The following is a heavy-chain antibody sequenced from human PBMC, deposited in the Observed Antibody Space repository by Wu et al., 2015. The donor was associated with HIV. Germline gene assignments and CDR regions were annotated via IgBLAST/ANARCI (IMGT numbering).Heavy chain of an antibody. D-gene: IGHD3-10*01. CDR2: INPNSGGT. CDR1: GYTFTSYD. J-gene: IGHJ6*02. Sequence: QVQLVQSGADVKKPGASVKVSCKASGYTFTSYDINWVRQATGQGLEWMGWINPNSGGTNYAQKFQGRVTMTRDTSISTAYMDLSRLRSDDTAVYYCARSYYYGSGSEHYYYYYGMDVVGPRDHGHRLL. V-gene: IGHV1-2*02. CDR3: ARSYYYGSGSEHYYYYYGMDV.